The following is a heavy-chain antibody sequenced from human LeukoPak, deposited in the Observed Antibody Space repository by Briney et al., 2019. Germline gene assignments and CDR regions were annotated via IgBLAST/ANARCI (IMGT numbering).Heavy chain of an antibody. CDR2: IKEDGCEK. J-gene: IGHJ4*02. CDR3: ASGRRLGY. Sequence: GGSLRLSCAASGFTFRNYRMSWVRQAPGKGLEWVANIKEDGCEKYYVDSVKGRFTISRDNARNSLYLQMNSLRAEDTAVYYCASGRRLGYWGQGTLVTVSS. D-gene: IGHD6-19*01. V-gene: IGHV3-7*01. CDR1: GFTFRNYR.